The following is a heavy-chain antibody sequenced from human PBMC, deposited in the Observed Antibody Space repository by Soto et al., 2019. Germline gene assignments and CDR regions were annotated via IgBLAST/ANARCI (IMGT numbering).Heavy chain of an antibody. D-gene: IGHD2-2*01. CDR1: GFTFSSYA. Sequence: GSLRLSCAASGFTFSSYAMHWVRQAPGKGLEWVAVISYGGSNKYYADSVKGRFTISRDNSKNTLYLQMNSLRAEDTAVYYCARAQYCSSTSCSMGNNWFDPWGQGTLVTVSS. V-gene: IGHV3-30-3*01. J-gene: IGHJ5*02. CDR2: ISYGGSNK. CDR3: ARAQYCSSTSCSMGNNWFDP.